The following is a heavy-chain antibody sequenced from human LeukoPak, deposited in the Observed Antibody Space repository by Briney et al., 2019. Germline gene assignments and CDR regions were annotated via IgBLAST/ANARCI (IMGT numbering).Heavy chain of an antibody. Sequence: GGSLRLSCAASGFTFDDYAMHWVRQAPGKGLEWVSGINWNGGSTGYADSVKGRFTISRDNAKNSLYLQMNSLRAEDTALYYCARVGAVAGRNPYYFDYWGQGTLVTVSS. V-gene: IGHV3-20*04. J-gene: IGHJ4*02. D-gene: IGHD6-19*01. CDR3: ARVGAVAGRNPYYFDY. CDR2: INWNGGST. CDR1: GFTFDDYA.